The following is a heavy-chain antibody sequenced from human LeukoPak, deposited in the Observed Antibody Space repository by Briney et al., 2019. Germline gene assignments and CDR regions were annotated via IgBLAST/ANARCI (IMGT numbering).Heavy chain of an antibody. CDR1: GFTFSSYA. Sequence: PGGSLRLSCAASGFTFSSYAMHWVRQAPGKGLEWVAVISYDGSNKYYADSVKGRFTISRDNSKNTLYLQMNSLRAEDTAVYYCAKGSTVMVKFTDFDYWGQGTLVTVSS. V-gene: IGHV3-30*04. CDR3: AKGSTVMVKFTDFDY. D-gene: IGHD5-18*01. J-gene: IGHJ4*02. CDR2: ISYDGSNK.